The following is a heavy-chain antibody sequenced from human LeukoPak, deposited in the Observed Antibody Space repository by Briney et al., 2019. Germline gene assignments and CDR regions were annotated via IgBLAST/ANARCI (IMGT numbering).Heavy chain of an antibody. CDR3: ARDPVVLHPLFDY. CDR1: GFTFSSYS. V-gene: IGHV3-21*01. J-gene: IGHJ4*02. D-gene: IGHD2-15*01. Sequence: GGSLRLTCAASGFTFSSYSMNWVRQAPGKGLEWVSSISSSSSYIYYADSVKGRFTISRDNAKNSLYLQMNSLRAEDTAVYYCARDPVVLHPLFDYWGQGTLVTVSS. CDR2: ISSSSSYI.